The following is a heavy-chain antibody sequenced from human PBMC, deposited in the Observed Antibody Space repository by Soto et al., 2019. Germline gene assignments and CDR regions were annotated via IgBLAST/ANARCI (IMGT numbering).Heavy chain of an antibody. CDR1: GFMLRTCW. CDR2: IKHDGNEK. V-gene: IGHV3-7*01. Sequence: GGSLRHSCTATGFMLRTCWMSGCRQAPGKDLEWVANIKHDGNEKYYADSVKGRFTVSRDNVKNSLHLQMSSPRGDDTGVYFCVRATLSWGHYYFRGLDVWGQGT. CDR3: VRATLSWGHYYFRGLDV. D-gene: IGHD3-22*01. J-gene: IGHJ6*02.